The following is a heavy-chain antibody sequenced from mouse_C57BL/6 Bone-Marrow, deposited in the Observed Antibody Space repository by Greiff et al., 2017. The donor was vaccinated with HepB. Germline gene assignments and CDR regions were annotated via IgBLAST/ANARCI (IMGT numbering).Heavy chain of an antibody. CDR2: INPNNGGT. J-gene: IGHJ3*01. V-gene: IGHV1-22*01. CDR3: ASGGDYDYDVPSFAY. D-gene: IGHD2-4*01. Sequence: EVKLQQSGPELVKPGASVKMSCKASGYTFTDYNMHWVKQSHGKSLEWIGYINPNNGGTSYNQKFKGKATLTVNKSSSTAYMELRSLTSEDSAVYYCASGGDYDYDVPSFAYWGQGTLVTVSA. CDR1: GYTFTDYN.